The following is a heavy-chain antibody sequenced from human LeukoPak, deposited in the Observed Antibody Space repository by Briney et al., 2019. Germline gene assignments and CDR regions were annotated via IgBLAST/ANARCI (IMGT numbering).Heavy chain of an antibody. CDR2: VSSSSSYI. J-gene: IGHJ4*02. CDR3: ARRYSSSPGDY. V-gene: IGHV3-21*01. D-gene: IGHD6-6*01. CDR1: GFTFSSYS. Sequence: PGGSLRLSCAASGFTFSSYSMNWVRQAPGKGLEWVSSVSSSSSYIYYADPVKGRFTISRDNAKNSLYLQMNSLRAEDTAVYYCARRYSSSPGDYWGQGTLVTVSS.